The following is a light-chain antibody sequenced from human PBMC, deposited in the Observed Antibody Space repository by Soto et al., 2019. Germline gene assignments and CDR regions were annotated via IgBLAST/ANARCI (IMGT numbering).Light chain of an antibody. J-gene: IGKJ1*01. CDR2: DAS. CDR1: QSVTSN. Sequence: EIVMTQSPATLSVSPGGRATRSCRASQSVTSNFAWYQQKPGQAPRLLIYDASTRATGIPARFSGSGSGTEFTLTISSRQSEDFAVYYCQQYNNWPPWTFGRGTK. V-gene: IGKV3-15*01. CDR3: QQYNNWPPWT.